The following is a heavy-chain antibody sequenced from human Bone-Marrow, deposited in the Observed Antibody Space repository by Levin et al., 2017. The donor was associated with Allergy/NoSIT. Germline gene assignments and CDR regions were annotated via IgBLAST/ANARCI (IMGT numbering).Heavy chain of an antibody. Sequence: KASETLSLTCTVSGDSISNGGYYWSWIRQYPGRGLEWIGYSYYTGNTYYNPSLKSRVTISVDTSKNQFSLNLRSVTAADTAVYYCARRARNGYVFQHWGQGTLVTVSS. J-gene: IGHJ1*01. V-gene: IGHV4-31*03. D-gene: IGHD3-22*01. CDR2: SYYTGNT. CDR3: ARRARNGYVFQH. CDR1: GDSISNGGYY.